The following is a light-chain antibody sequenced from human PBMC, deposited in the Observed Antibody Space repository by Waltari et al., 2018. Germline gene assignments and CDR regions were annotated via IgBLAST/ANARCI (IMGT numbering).Light chain of an antibody. CDR3: QQYGSSPLT. CDR2: GAS. J-gene: IGKJ4*01. V-gene: IGKV3-20*01. Sequence: EIVLTPSPVTLSLSPGERATLSCRARQSVSSSYLAWYQQKPGQAPRLLIYGASSRATGIPDRFSGSGSGTDFTLTISRLEAEDFAVYYCQQYGSSPLTFGGGTKVEIK. CDR1: QSVSSSY.